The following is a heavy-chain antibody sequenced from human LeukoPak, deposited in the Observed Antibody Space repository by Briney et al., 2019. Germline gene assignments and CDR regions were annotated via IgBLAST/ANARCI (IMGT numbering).Heavy chain of an antibody. CDR2: IIPIFGTA. CDR3: ASPGTYYYDSSGYYWAFDY. J-gene: IGHJ4*02. CDR1: GGTFSSYA. Sequence: SVKVSCKASGGTFSSYAISWVRQAPGQGLEWMGRIIPIFGTADYAQKFQGRVTITTDESTSTAYMELSSLRSEDTAVYYCASPGTYYYDSSGYYWAFDYWGQGTLVTVSS. D-gene: IGHD3-22*01. V-gene: IGHV1-69*05.